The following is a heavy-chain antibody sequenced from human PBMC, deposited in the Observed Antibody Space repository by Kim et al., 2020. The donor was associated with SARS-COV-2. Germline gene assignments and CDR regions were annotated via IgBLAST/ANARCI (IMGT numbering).Heavy chain of an antibody. CDR3: ARVSGQWLVIYWYFDR. D-gene: IGHD6-19*01. Sequence: GGSLRLSCAASGFTFSDYYMSWIRQAPGKGLEWVSYISSSSSYTNYADSVKGRFTISRDNAKNSLYLQMNSLRAEDTAVYYCARVSGQWLVIYWYFDRWGRGTLVTVSS. CDR2: ISSSSSYT. CDR1: GFTFSDYY. V-gene: IGHV3-11*06. J-gene: IGHJ2*01.